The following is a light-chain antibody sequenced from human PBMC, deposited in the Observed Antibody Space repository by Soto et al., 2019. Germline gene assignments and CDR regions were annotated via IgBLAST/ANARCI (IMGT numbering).Light chain of an antibody. V-gene: IGLV4-69*01. CDR2: VNSDGSH. CDR3: QTWATDIRL. J-gene: IGLJ1*01. CDR1: SGHDSYA. Sequence: QPVLTHSPSASASLGPSVKLTCTLSSGHDSYAIAWHQQQPEKGPRYLMKVNSDGSHIKGDGIPDRFSGSSSGTDRYLTISSLQSEDEAYYYCQTWATDIRLFGAGTKVTVL.